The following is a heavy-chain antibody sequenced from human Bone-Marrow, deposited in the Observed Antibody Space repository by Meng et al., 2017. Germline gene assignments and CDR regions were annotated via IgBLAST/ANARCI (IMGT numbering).Heavy chain of an antibody. V-gene: IGHV1-2*06. CDR1: GYTLAAYW. Sequence: VQRVQSWPEVKKPGASVKLSCKPSGYTLAAYWIPWLRQAPGQGLEWMGRIDPNNDHTQYAQNFQGRVTMTSDTSISTVYMELNGLRSDDTAVYYCARDEDISAAGKLFGDYWGQGALVTVSS. CDR2: IDPNNDHT. CDR3: ARDEDISAAGKLFGDY. J-gene: IGHJ4*02. D-gene: IGHD6-13*01.